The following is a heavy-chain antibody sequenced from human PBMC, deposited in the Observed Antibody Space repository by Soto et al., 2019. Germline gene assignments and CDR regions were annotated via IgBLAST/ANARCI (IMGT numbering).Heavy chain of an antibody. J-gene: IGHJ4*02. CDR2: IYRSGST. CDR3: ARTVRSYSWSYFDD. Sequence: SETLSLTCAVSGSSLTTTHWWSWDRQSPGKGLEWIGEIYRSGSTKYNPSLKSRVSMSLDKSKNEFSLNLKSVTAADTAVYYCARTVRSYSWSYFDDWGQGTLVTVSS. CDR1: GSSLTTTHW. V-gene: IGHV4-4*02. D-gene: IGHD4-4*01.